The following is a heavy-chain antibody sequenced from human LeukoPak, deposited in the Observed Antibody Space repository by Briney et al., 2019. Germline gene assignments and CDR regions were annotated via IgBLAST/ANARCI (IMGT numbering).Heavy chain of an antibody. CDR3: ARPSPPGDGYNPCDY. V-gene: IGHV3-30*04. J-gene: IGHJ4*02. CDR1: GFNFHNFA. D-gene: IGHD5-24*01. CDR2: ISNDERNK. Sequence: GGSLRLSCEASGFNFHNFAMHWVRQAPGKGLEWVAVISNDERNKYYTDSVKGRFTVSRDNSKSTVYLQMNSLRPEDTAVYYCARPSPPGDGYNPCDYWGPGALVIVSS.